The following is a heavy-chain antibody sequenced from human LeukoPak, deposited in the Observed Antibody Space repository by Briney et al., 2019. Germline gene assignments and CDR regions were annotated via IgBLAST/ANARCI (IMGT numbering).Heavy chain of an antibody. V-gene: IGHV3-21*01. D-gene: IGHD4-23*01. CDR2: ISSSSSYI. CDR3: ASLAPASGYTVGPDY. CDR1: GFTFSSYS. J-gene: IGHJ4*02. Sequence: GGSLRLSCAASGFTFSSYSMNWVRQAPGKGLEWVSSISSSSSYIYYADSVKGRFTISRDNAKNSLYLQMNSLRAEDTAVYYCASLAPASGYTVGPDYWGQGTLVTVSS.